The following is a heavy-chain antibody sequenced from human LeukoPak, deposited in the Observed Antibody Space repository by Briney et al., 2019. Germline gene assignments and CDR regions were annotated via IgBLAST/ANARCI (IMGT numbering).Heavy chain of an antibody. D-gene: IGHD3-10*01. V-gene: IGHV3-53*01. Sequence: ETLSLTCAVSGGSISSRNWWTWVRQPPGKGLEWVSVLHSGGVTYYADSVKGRFTISRDNSKNTLYLQMNSLRAEDTAMYYCARRLPSGAVRGAFDFWGQGALVTVSS. CDR3: ARRLPSGAVRGAFDF. CDR1: GGSISSRNW. J-gene: IGHJ4*02. CDR2: LHSGGVT.